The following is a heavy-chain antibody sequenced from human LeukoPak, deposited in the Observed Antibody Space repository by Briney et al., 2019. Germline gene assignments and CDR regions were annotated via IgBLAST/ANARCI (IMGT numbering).Heavy chain of an antibody. CDR3: ARGPSSSWYSEEYYFDY. V-gene: IGHV4-59*01. CDR1: GGSISSYY. D-gene: IGHD6-13*01. Sequence: SETLSLTCTVSGGSISSYYWSWIRQPPGKGLEWIGYIYYSGSTNYNPSLKSRVTISVDTSKNQFSLKLSSVTAADTAVYYCARGPSSSWYSEEYYFDYWGQGTLVTVSS. CDR2: IYYSGST. J-gene: IGHJ4*02.